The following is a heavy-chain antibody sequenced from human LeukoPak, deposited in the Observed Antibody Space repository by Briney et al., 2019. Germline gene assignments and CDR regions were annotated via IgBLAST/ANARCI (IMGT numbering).Heavy chain of an antibody. J-gene: IGHJ4*02. V-gene: IGHV3-7*01. Sequence: GGSLRLSCAASGFTFSSYSMSWVRQAPGKGLEWVANIKQDGSEKYYVDSVKGRFTISRDNAKNSLYLQMNSLRAEDTAVYYCARSIYSSGWSNFDYWGQGTLVTVSS. CDR1: GFTFSSYS. CDR3: ARSIYSSGWSNFDY. CDR2: IKQDGSEK. D-gene: IGHD6-19*01.